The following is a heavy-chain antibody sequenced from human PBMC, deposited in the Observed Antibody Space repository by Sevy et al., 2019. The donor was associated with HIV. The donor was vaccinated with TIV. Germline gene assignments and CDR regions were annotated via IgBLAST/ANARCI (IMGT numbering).Heavy chain of an antibody. CDR2: FGIAGDT. Sequence: EGSLRLSCAASGFTFSYYDMHWVRQPTGKGLEWVSGFGIAGDTYCSDSVKGRFTISRENAKNSLYLQMNSLRAGDTAVYYCARKSVSYSHFDYWGQGTLVTVSS. D-gene: IGHD1-26*01. V-gene: IGHV3-13*01. CDR1: GFTFSYYD. J-gene: IGHJ4*02. CDR3: ARKSVSYSHFDY.